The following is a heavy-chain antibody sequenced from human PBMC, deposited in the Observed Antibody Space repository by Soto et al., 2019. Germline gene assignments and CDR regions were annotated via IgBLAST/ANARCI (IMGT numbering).Heavy chain of an antibody. D-gene: IGHD3-3*01. CDR1: GGTFSNYA. CDR3: AKGTTVFGAVVHYYYYGLDS. CDR2: IIPIFGSA. V-gene: IGHV1-69*13. Sequence: ASVKVSCKASGGTFSNYAITWVRQAPGQGLEWMGGIIPIFGSANYAQNFQGRVTITADESTRTAYMELSSLRSEDTAMYYCAKGTTVFGAVVHYYYYGLDSWGQGTTVTVS. J-gene: IGHJ6*02.